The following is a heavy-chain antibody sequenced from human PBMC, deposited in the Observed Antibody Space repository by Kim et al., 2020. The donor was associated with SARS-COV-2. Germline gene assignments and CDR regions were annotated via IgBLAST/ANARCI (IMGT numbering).Heavy chain of an antibody. CDR3: IYSRSRAVDY. D-gene: IGHD6-13*01. CDR1: GFTVSSNY. J-gene: IGHJ4*02. Sequence: GGSLRLSCAASGFTVSSNYMSWVRQAPGKGLEWVSLINSADKTYYTDSVKGRFTISRDSSKNTVNLQMNSLRAEDMAMYYCIYSRSRAVDYWGQGTLVTVSS. CDR2: INSADKT. V-gene: IGHV3-53*01.